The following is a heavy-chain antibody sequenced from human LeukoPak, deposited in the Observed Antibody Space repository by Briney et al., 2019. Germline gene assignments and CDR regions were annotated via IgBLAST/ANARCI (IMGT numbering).Heavy chain of an antibody. V-gene: IGHV4-39*07. D-gene: IGHD1-7*01. CDR2: IYYNGDT. Sequence: SETLSLTCTVSDGSVNSSHYFWAWIRQPLGKGLEWIGTIYYNGDTYYNPSLKSRVTISVDTSKNQFSLKLSSVTAADTAVYYCARDNWNYGSSMDVWGQGTTVTVSS. CDR1: DGSVNSSHYF. J-gene: IGHJ6*02. CDR3: ARDNWNYGSSMDV.